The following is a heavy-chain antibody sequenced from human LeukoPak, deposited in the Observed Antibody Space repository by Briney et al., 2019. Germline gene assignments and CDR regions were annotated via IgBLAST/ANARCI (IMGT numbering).Heavy chain of an antibody. CDR1: GFTFTNYG. J-gene: IGHJ4*02. D-gene: IGHD2-2*01. Sequence: GGSLRLSCVASGFTFTNYGMSWVRQAPGKGLEWVSAITGSGGSTYYADSVTGRFTISRDNAKNSLYLQMNSLRAEDTAVYYCARSSRVPAAINDYWGQGTLVTVSS. CDR2: ITGSGGST. V-gene: IGHV3-23*01. CDR3: ARSSRVPAAINDY.